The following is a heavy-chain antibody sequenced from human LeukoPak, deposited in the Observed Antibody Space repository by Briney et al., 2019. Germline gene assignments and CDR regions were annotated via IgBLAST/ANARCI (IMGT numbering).Heavy chain of an antibody. D-gene: IGHD6-25*01. Sequence: SETLSLTCTVSGGSISSYYWTWIRQPPGKGLEWIGFIYDSGSTYYNPSLKSRVTISPDTSKNQFSLKMSSVTAADTAVYYCARKPSGSSRYDYWGQGTLVTVSS. J-gene: IGHJ4*02. V-gene: IGHV4-59*01. CDR2: IYDSGST. CDR3: ARKPSGSSRYDY. CDR1: GGSISSYY.